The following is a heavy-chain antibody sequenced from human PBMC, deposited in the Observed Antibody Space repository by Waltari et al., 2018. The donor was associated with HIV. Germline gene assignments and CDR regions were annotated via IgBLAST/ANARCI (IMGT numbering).Heavy chain of an antibody. J-gene: IGHJ5*02. CDR3: AKGGYCSSTSCISWFAP. V-gene: IGHV3-23*01. Sequence: DVQLLDSGGGLVQPGGSLRLSCAASGFSFNDYALNLVRQAPGKGLEWVSGISGSGDGTYYADSVKDRFTISRDNSKNTLYLQMNSLRAEDTAVYYCAKGGYCSSTSCISWFAPWGQGTLVTVSS. CDR1: GFSFNDYA. D-gene: IGHD2-2*01. CDR2: ISGSGDGT.